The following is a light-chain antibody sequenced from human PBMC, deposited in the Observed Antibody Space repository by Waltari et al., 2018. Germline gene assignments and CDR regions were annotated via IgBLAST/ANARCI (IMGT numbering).Light chain of an antibody. CDR3: QVWDSGTAV. J-gene: IGLJ7*01. CDR2: RDK. CDR1: NIGGKN. V-gene: IGLV3-9*01. Sequence: SYDLTQPLSVSVALGQTARISCGGNNIGGKNVHWYQQKAGQAPLLVIYRDKNRPSWSPERFSGSNSENTATLTISRAQAADEADYYCQVWDSGTAVFGGGTQLTVL.